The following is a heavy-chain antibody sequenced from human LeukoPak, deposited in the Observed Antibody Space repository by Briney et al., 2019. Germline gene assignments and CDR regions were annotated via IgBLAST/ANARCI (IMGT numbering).Heavy chain of an antibody. D-gene: IGHD6-13*01. CDR1: GFTFRTYS. V-gene: IGHV3-30-3*01. Sequence: GKSLRLSCAASGFTFRTYSMHWVRQAPGKGLQWVARISSDGSNKYYADSVKGRFTISRDNAKNTLFLQMNSLRAEDAAVYYCARGRIAAAGTREGDWFDPWGQGTLVTVSS. J-gene: IGHJ5*02. CDR2: ISSDGSNK. CDR3: ARGRIAAAGTREGDWFDP.